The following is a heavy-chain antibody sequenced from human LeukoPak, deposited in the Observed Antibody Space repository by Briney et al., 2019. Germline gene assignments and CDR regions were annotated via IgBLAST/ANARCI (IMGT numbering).Heavy chain of an antibody. D-gene: IGHD2-2*02. CDR1: GFTFSSYS. J-gene: IGHJ4*02. CDR3: ARGATRGYCSSTSCYRSYYFDY. V-gene: IGHV4-34*01. CDR2: INHSGST. Sequence: GSLRLSCAASGFTFSSYSMNWVRQAPGKGLEWIGEINHSGSTNYNPSLKSRVTISVDTSKNQFSLKLSSVTAADTAVYYCARGATRGYCSSTSCYRSYYFDYWGQGTLVTVSS.